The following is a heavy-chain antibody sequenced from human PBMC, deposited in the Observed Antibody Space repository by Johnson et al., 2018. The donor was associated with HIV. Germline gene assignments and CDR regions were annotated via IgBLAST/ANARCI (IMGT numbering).Heavy chain of an antibody. Sequence: VQLVESGGGLVKPGGSLRLSCAASGFTFNNAWMNWVRQAPGKGLEWVGRIKSRTDGGTTDYAAPEKGRFTISRDDSKNTLYLQMNSLKTEDTAVYYCTTVDPRVYGYLFSFGDAFDIWGQGTMVTVSS. CDR3: TTVDPRVYGYLFSFGDAFDI. J-gene: IGHJ3*02. CDR1: GFTFNNAW. V-gene: IGHV3-15*01. CDR2: IKSRTDGGTT. D-gene: IGHD5-18*01.